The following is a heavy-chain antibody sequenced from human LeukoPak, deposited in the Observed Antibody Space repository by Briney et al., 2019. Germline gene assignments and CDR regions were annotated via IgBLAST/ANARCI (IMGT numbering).Heavy chain of an antibody. J-gene: IGHJ6*03. D-gene: IGHD2-2*01. CDR2: IRFDGSNK. V-gene: IGHV3-30*02. CDR3: AKDGKYCSRTSCYERYYYMDV. CDR1: GFNLNEFN. Sequence: GGSLRLSCTASGFNLNEFNMNWVRQAPGKGLEWVAFIRFDGSNKYYAGSVKGRFTISRDNSKNTLYLQMNSLRAEDTAVYYCAKDGKYCSRTSCYERYYYMDVWGKGTTVTVSS.